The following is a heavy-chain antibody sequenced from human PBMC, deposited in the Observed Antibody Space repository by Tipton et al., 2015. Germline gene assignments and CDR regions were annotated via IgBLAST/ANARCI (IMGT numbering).Heavy chain of an antibody. Sequence: TLSLTCNVTGGSINRYYWSWIRQPPGKGLEWIGYVYSSGSTNYNPSLKSRITISLNTSKNQFSLKMSSVTAADTAVYFCARDLEHGMDVWGQGTTVTV. V-gene: IGHV4-59*01. CDR1: GGSINRYY. CDR3: ARDLEHGMDV. J-gene: IGHJ6*02. CDR2: VYSSGST.